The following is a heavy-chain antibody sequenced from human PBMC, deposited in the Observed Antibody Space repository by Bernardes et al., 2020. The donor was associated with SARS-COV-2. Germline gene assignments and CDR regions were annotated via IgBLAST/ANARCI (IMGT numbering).Heavy chain of an antibody. Sequence: SETLSLTCTVSGDSISSYHWSWIRQPPGKGLEWLGYVYYSGYTNYNPSLKSRITMSVDTSKNQFSLKLSSVTAADTAVYYCARDIKVVGATRYFDLWGRGNLVAV. V-gene: IGHV4-59*01. J-gene: IGHJ2*01. CDR1: GDSISSYH. D-gene: IGHD1-26*01. CDR2: VYYSGYT. CDR3: ARDIKVVGATRYFDL.